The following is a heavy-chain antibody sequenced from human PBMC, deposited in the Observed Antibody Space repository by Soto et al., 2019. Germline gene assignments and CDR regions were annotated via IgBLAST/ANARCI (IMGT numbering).Heavy chain of an antibody. CDR2: INPKSGGT. V-gene: IGHV1-2*02. Sequence: QVQLVQSGAEVKKPGASVKVSCKASGYTFTGYYMHWVRQAPGQGLEWMGWINPKSGGTDYEQKFPARVIMTRDTSSSSAYMELSSLRSDDTAVYYCAKANSGDDDEFDYWGQGTQVTVSS. CDR3: AKANSGDDDEFDY. J-gene: IGHJ4*02. CDR1: GYTFTGYY. D-gene: IGHD5-12*01.